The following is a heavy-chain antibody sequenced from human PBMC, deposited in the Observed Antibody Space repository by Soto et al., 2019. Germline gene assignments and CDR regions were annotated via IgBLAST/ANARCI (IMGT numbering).Heavy chain of an antibody. CDR3: ARRQVRSIVGATVAFDI. CDR1: GYGFTSYW. J-gene: IGHJ3*02. D-gene: IGHD1-26*01. CDR2: IDPSDSYT. V-gene: IGHV5-10-1*01. Sequence: GESLKISCKGSGYGFTSYWISWVRQMPGKGLEWMGRIDPSDSYTNYSPSFQGHVTISADKSISTAYLQWSSLKASDTAMYYCARRQVRSIVGATVAFDIWGQGTMVTVSS.